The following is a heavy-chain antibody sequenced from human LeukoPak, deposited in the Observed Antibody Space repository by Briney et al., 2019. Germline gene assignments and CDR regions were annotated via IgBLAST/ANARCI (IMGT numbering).Heavy chain of an antibody. D-gene: IGHD3-16*01. J-gene: IGHJ4*02. CDR1: GGSFSGYY. V-gene: IGHV4-34*01. Sequence: SETLSLTCAVYGGSFSGYYWSWIRQPPGKGLEWIGEINHSGSTNYNPSLKSRVTISVDTSKNQFSLKLSSVTAADTAVYYCARGGGAYFDYWGQGTLVTVSS. CDR3: ARGGGAYFDY. CDR2: INHSGST.